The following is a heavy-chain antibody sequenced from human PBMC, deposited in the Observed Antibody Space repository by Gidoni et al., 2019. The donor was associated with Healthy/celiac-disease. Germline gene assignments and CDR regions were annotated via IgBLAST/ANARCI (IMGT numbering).Heavy chain of an antibody. CDR1: GGSFSGYY. J-gene: IGHJ5*02. V-gene: IGHV4-34*01. D-gene: IGHD2-8*01. Sequence: QVQLQQSGAGLLKPSETLSLTCAVYGGSFSGYYCSWIRQPPGQGLGWIVEINHSGSTNYNPSLKSRVTISVDTSKNQFSLRLSAVTAADTAVYYCAREPGYCTNDRGGTGPWGQGTLVTVSS. CDR2: INHSGST. CDR3: AREPGYCTNDRGGTGP.